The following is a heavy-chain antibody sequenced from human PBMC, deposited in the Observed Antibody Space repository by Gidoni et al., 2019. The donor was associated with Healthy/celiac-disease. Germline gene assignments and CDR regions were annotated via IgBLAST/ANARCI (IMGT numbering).Heavy chain of an antibody. CDR3: ARLDDSSGYYYILDY. J-gene: IGHJ4*02. CDR2: MSSSSSYT. V-gene: IGHV3-11*06. D-gene: IGHD3-22*01. CDR1: GFTFSAYY. Sequence: QVQLVESGGGLVKPGGSLRLSCAASGFTFSAYYMSWIRQAPGKGLEWVSYMSSSSSYTNYADSVKGRFTISRDNAKNSLYLQMNSLRAEDTAVYYCARLDDSSGYYYILDYWGQGALVTVSS.